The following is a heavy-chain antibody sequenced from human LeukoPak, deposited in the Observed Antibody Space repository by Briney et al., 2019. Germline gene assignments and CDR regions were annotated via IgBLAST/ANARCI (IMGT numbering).Heavy chain of an antibody. D-gene: IGHD6-19*01. CDR2: ISYDGSNK. CDR1: GFTFSSYG. J-gene: IGHJ4*02. CDR3: ARASYSSGWYFDY. Sequence: GGSLRLSCAASGFTFSSYGMNWVRQAPGKGLEWVAVISYDGSNKYYADSVKGRFTISRDNSKNTLYLQMNSLRAEDTAVYYFARASYSSGWYFDYWGQGTLVTVSS. V-gene: IGHV3-30*03.